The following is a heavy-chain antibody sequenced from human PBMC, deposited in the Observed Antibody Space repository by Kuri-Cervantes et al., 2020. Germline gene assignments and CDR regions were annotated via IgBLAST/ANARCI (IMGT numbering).Heavy chain of an antibody. J-gene: IGHJ3*02. CDR3: AREFPGTAVAGTEGALDI. D-gene: IGHD6-19*01. CDR1: GFTFSSYG. CDR2: IRYDGSNK. V-gene: IGHV3-30*02. Sequence: GGSLRLSCAASGFTFSSYGMHWVRQAPGKGLEWVAFIRYDGSNKYYADSVKGRFTISRDNSKNTLYLQMNSLRAEDTAVYHCAREFPGTAVAGTEGALDIWGQGTKVTVSS.